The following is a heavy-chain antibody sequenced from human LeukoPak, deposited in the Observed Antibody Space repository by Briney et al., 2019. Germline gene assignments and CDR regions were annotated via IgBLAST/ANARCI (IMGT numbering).Heavy chain of an antibody. V-gene: IGHV3-23*01. CDR2: ISGSGCST. CDR1: GFTFSSYA. J-gene: IGHJ4*02. D-gene: IGHD3-22*01. Sequence: GSLRLSCAASGFTFSSYAMSWVRQAPGKGLEWVSAISGSGCSTYYADSVKGRFTISRDNSKNTLYLQMNSLRAEDTAVYYCAKDGAEGRYYYDSSADYWGQGTLVTVSS. CDR3: AKDGAEGRYYYDSSADY.